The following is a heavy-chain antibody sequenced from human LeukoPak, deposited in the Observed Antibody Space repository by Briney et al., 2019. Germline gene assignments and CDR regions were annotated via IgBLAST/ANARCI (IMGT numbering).Heavy chain of an antibody. D-gene: IGHD3-10*02. CDR1: GYTFSDYY. CDR2: INPISGGT. Sequence: ASVKVSCKASGYTFSDYYMYWVRQAPGQGLEWMGWINPISGGTNYAQKFQGRVTMTKDTSISTAYMELSSLTSDDTAVYYCAIMLGISSVTAFDIWGQGTKVTVSS. J-gene: IGHJ3*02. V-gene: IGHV1-2*02. CDR3: AIMLGISSVTAFDI.